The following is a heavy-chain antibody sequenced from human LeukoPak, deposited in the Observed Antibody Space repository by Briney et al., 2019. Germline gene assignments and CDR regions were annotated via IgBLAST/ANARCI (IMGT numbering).Heavy chain of an antibody. D-gene: IGHD3-3*01. J-gene: IGHJ6*03. Sequence: HPGGSLRLSCAASGFTFSSYWMHWVRQAPGKGLVWVSRINSDGSSTSYADSVKGRFTISRDNAKNTLYLQMNSLRAEDTAVYYCARGQTYYDFWSGYSGNYYYYMDVWGKGTTVTVSS. CDR2: INSDGSST. V-gene: IGHV3-74*01. CDR3: ARGQTYYDFWSGYSGNYYYYMDV. CDR1: GFTFSSYW.